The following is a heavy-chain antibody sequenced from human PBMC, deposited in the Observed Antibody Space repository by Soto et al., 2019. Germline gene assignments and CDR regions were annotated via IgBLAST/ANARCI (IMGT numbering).Heavy chain of an antibody. J-gene: IGHJ6*02. D-gene: IGHD2-2*01. CDR3: ASNYAYAEGYYWYGIDV. CDR2: ISSYGSDT. V-gene: IGHV3-74*01. CDR1: GFTFSRYW. Sequence: EVQLVESRGGLVLPGGSLRLSCAASGFTFSRYWMHWVRQAPGKGLVWVSRISSYGSDTHYADSVKGRSTISRDNAKNTLYLQMNSLRADDTAVYYCASNYAYAEGYYWYGIDVWGQGTMVTVSS.